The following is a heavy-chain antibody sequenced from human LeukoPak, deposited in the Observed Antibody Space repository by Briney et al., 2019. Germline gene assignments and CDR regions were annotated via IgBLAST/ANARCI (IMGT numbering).Heavy chain of an antibody. J-gene: IGHJ5*02. CDR3: ARGAPTGTENNWFDP. D-gene: IGHD1-1*01. CDR1: GYTFTSYY. CDR2: MNPNSGNT. V-gene: IGHV1-8*03. Sequence: ASVKVSCKASGYTFTSYYMHWVRQAPGQGLEWMGWMNPNSGNTGYAQKFQGRVTITRNTSISTAYMELSSLRSEDTAVYYCARGAPTGTENNWFDPWGQGTLVTVSS.